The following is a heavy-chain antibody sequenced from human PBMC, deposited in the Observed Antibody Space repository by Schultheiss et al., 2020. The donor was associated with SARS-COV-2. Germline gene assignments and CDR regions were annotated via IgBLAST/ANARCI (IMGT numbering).Heavy chain of an antibody. Sequence: ETLSLTCTVSGGSISSSSYYWGWIRQPPGKGLEWVSAISGSGGSTYYADSVKGRFTISRDNSKNTLYLQMNSLRAEDTAVYYCAKGNRPLDYGDQFDYWGQGTLVTVSS. D-gene: IGHD4-17*01. CDR1: GGSISSSSYY. CDR3: AKGNRPLDYGDQFDY. CDR2: ISGSGGST. V-gene: IGHV3-23*01. J-gene: IGHJ4*02.